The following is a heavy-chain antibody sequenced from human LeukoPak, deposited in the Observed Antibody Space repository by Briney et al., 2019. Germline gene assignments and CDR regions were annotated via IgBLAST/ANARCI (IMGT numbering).Heavy chain of an antibody. CDR2: IIPIFGTA. Sequence: SVKVSCKASGGTFSSYAISWVRQAPGQGLEWMGGIIPIFGTANYAQKLQGRVTMTTDTSTSTAYMELRSLRSDDTAVYYCARGPDGYCSGGSCYGVHDAFDIWGQGTMVTVSS. J-gene: IGHJ3*02. V-gene: IGHV1-69*05. D-gene: IGHD2-15*01. CDR1: GGTFSSYA. CDR3: ARGPDGYCSGGSCYGVHDAFDI.